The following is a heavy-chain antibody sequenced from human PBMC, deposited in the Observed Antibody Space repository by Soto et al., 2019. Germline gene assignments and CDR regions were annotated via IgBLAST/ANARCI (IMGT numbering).Heavy chain of an antibody. Sequence: QVQLQESGPGLVKPSETLSLTCTVSGGSISSYYWSWIRQPPGKGLEWIGYIYYSGSTNYNPSLKRRVTISVDTSKNQFSLKLSSVTAADTAVYYCARASIMITFGGVIVREMGAFDIWGQGTMVTVSS. D-gene: IGHD3-16*02. J-gene: IGHJ3*02. CDR1: GGSISSYY. V-gene: IGHV4-59*01. CDR3: ARASIMITFGGVIVREMGAFDI. CDR2: IYYSGST.